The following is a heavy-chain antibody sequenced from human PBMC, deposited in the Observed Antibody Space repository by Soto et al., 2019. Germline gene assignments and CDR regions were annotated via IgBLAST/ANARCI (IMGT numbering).Heavy chain of an antibody. CDR2: IYYSGST. J-gene: IGHJ4*02. CDR1: GGSTSSYY. V-gene: IGHV4-59*08. CDR3: AREYYDILTGSSSFDY. D-gene: IGHD3-9*01. Sequence: SETLSLTCTVSGGSTSSYYWSWIRQPPGKGLEWIGYIYYSGSTNYNPSLKSRVTISVDTSKNQFSLKLSSVTAADTAVYYCAREYYDILTGSSSFDYWGQGTLVTVSS.